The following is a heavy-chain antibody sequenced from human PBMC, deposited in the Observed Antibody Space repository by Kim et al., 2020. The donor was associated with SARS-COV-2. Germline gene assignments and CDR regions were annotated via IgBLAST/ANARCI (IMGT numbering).Heavy chain of an antibody. V-gene: IGHV1-2*02. CDR1: GYTFTGYY. J-gene: IGHJ4*02. CDR3: ARDSHSSSWPEDY. D-gene: IGHD6-13*01. CDR2: INPNSGGT. Sequence: ASVKVSCKASGYTFTGYYMHWVRQAPGQWLEWMGWINPNSGGTNYAQKFQGRVTMTRDTSISTAYMELSRLRSDDTAVYYCARDSHSSSWPEDYWGQGTLVTVSS.